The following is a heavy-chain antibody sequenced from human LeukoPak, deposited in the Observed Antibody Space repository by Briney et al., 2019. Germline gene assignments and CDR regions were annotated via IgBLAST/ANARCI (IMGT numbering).Heavy chain of an antibody. D-gene: IGHD3-3*01. CDR3: ARQSYDFWSGYFLDY. Sequence: PSETLSLTCAVSGYPISRGYYWGWIRQPPGNGLDWTGRIYHSGRTYYNPSHRSSVPISVDTSKDQFSLKLSSVTAADTAVYYCARQSYDFWSGYFLDYWGQGTLVSVSS. CDR2: IYHSGRT. CDR1: GYPISRGYY. J-gene: IGHJ4*02. V-gene: IGHV4-38-2*01.